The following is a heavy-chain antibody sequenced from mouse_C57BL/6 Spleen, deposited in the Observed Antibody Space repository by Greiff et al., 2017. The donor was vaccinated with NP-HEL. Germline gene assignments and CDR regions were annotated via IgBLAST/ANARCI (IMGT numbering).Heavy chain of an antibody. V-gene: IGHV1-61*01. CDR3: ARGALMTTVVGGDY. CDR1: GYTFTSYW. D-gene: IGHD1-1*01. J-gene: IGHJ2*01. Sequence: QVQLQQPGAELVRPGSSVKLSCKASGYTFTSYWMDWVKQRPGQGLAWIGNIYPSDSETHYNQKFKDKATLTVDKSSSTAYMQLSSLTSEDSAVYYCARGALMTTVVGGDYWGQGTTLTVSS. CDR2: IYPSDSET.